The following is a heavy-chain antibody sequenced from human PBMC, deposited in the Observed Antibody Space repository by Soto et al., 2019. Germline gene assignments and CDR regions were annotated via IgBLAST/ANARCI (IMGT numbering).Heavy chain of an antibody. CDR1: GFSLSTSGVG. J-gene: IGHJ4*02. CDR2: IYWDDDK. D-gene: IGHD6-6*01. V-gene: IGHV2-5*02. Sequence: QITLKESGPTLVKPTQTLTLTCTFSGFSLSTSGVGVGWIRQPPGKALEWLALIYWDDDKRYSSSLNSRLTITKDTSQNQVVLTLTNMDPVDTATYYCAHSRPPRLLDYWGQGTLVTVSS. CDR3: AHSRPPRLLDY.